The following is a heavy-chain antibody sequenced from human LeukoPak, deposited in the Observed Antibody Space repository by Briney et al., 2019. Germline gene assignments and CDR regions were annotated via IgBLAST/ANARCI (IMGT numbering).Heavy chain of an antibody. V-gene: IGHV4-39*07. Sequence: PSETLSLTCTVSGGSISSSSYYWGWIRQPPGKGLEWIGSIYYSGSTYYNPSLKSRVTISVDTSKNQFSLKLSSVTAADTAVYYCARDSEWELPYYFDYWGQGTLVTISS. D-gene: IGHD1-26*01. J-gene: IGHJ4*02. CDR2: IYYSGST. CDR1: GGSISSSSYY. CDR3: ARDSEWELPYYFDY.